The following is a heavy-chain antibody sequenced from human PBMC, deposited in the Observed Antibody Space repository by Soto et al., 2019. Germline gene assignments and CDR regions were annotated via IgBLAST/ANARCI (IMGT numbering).Heavy chain of an antibody. V-gene: IGHV1-69*01. CDR1: GGTFSSYA. D-gene: IGHD6-19*01. Sequence: QVQLVQSGAEVKKPGSSVKVSCKASGGTFSSYAISWVRQAPGQGLEWMGGIIPIFGTANYAQKFQGRVTITADESTSTAYMELSSLRSEVTAVYYCARGEDSSGWYYFDYWGQGTLVTVSS. CDR3: ARGEDSSGWYYFDY. CDR2: IIPIFGTA. J-gene: IGHJ4*02.